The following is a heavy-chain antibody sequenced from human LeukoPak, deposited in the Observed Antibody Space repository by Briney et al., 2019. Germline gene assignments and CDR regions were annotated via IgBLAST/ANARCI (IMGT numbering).Heavy chain of an antibody. CDR3: AKGEYGPYDC. Sequence: ETLSLTCTVSGYSTSSDHYWGWIRQPPGKGLEWASAISGSGGSTYYADSVKGRFTISRDNSKNTLYLQMNSLRAEDTAVYYCAKGEYGPYDCWGQGTLVTVSS. V-gene: IGHV3-23*01. J-gene: IGHJ4*02. CDR1: GYSTSSDH. D-gene: IGHD2/OR15-2a*01. CDR2: ISGSGGST.